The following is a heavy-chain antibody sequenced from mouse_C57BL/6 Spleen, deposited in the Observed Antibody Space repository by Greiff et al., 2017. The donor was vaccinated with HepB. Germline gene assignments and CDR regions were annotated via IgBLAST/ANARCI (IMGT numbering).Heavy chain of an antibody. D-gene: IGHD1-1*01. J-gene: IGHJ4*01. V-gene: IGHV2-9-1*01. CDR1: GFSLTSYA. CDR2: IWTGGGT. Sequence: VQLKESGPGLVAPSQSLSITCTVSGFSLTSYAISWVRQPPGKGLEWLGVIWTGGGTNYNSAPKSRLSISKDNSKSQVFLKMNSLQTDDTARYYWASGITTVVATPYYAMDYWGQGTSVTVSS. CDR3: ASGITTVVATPYYAMDY.